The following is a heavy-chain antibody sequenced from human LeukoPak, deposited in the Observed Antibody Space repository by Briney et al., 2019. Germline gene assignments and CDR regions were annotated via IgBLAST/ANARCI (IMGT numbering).Heavy chain of an antibody. Sequence: KPSETLSLTCTVSGGSISSYYWSWIRQPPGKGLEWVGYIYYSGSTNYNPSLKSRVTISVDTSKNQFSLKLSSVTAADTAVYYCARGLGSYGDALDIWGQGTMVTVSS. V-gene: IGHV4-59*01. J-gene: IGHJ3*02. CDR2: IYYSGST. CDR3: ARGLGSYGDALDI. CDR1: GGSISSYY. D-gene: IGHD1-26*01.